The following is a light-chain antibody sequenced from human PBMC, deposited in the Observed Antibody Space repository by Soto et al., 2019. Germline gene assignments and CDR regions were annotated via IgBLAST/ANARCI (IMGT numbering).Light chain of an antibody. CDR1: QSVSSW. J-gene: IGKJ4*01. CDR2: RTS. Sequence: DIHITQSPSTLSASVGDRVAITCRASQSVSSWLAWYQQTPGKAPKLLIYRTSNLDTGVPSRFGGSGSGTEFTLTISSLQPDDFGTYYCQQYKSYPLTFGGGTKVDIK. CDR3: QQYKSYPLT. V-gene: IGKV1-5*03.